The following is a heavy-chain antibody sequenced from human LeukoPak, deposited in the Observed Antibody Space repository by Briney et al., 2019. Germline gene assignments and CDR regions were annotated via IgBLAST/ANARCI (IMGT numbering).Heavy chain of an antibody. CDR3: ASGYYDSSGYYDDAFDI. Sequence: PSETLSLTCTVSGGSISSYYWSWIRQPPGKGLEWIGYIYYSGSTDYNPSLKSRVTISVDTSKNQFSLKLSSVTAADTAVYYCASGYYDSSGYYDDAFDIWGQGTMVTVSS. CDR1: GGSISSYY. V-gene: IGHV4-59*08. J-gene: IGHJ3*02. CDR2: IYYSGST. D-gene: IGHD3-22*01.